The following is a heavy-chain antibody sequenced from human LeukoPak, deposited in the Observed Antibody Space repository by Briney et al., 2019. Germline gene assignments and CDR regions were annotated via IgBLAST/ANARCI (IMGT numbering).Heavy chain of an antibody. J-gene: IGHJ6*02. CDR2: ISAYNGNT. CDR3: ARAGGGYCSSTSCPTNYYYYGMDV. D-gene: IGHD2-2*01. Sequence: ASVKVSCKASGYTFTSYGISWVRQAPGQGLEWMGWISAYNGNTNYAQKLQGRVTMTTDTSTSTAYMELRSLRSDDTAVYYCARAGGGYCSSTSCPTNYYYYGMDVWGQGTTVTVSS. CDR1: GYTFTSYG. V-gene: IGHV1-18*04.